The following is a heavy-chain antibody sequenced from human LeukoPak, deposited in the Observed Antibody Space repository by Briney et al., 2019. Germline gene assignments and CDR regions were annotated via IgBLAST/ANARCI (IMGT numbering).Heavy chain of an antibody. CDR2: IYFSGST. V-gene: IGHV4-39*01. D-gene: IGHD3-10*01. J-gene: IGHJ4*02. CDR1: GGSISSSSYY. Sequence: SETLSLTCTVSGGSISSSSYYWGYIRQPPGKGLEWIGSIYFSGSTYYNPSLKSRVTISVDTSKNQFSLKLSSVTAADTAVYYCARHGGGSGSYYQREIDYWGQGTLVTVSS. CDR3: ARHGGGSGSYYQREIDY.